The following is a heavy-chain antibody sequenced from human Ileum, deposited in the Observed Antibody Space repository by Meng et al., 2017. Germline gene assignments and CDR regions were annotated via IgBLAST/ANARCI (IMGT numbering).Heavy chain of an antibody. CDR2: INTDGSNK. Sequence: GESLKISCAASGFSFSDDWMHWGRQAPGKGLEWVSRINTDGSNKGDADSVQGRFIISRDNATNTLYLQMNSLRGDDTSVYYGVTDRRVCSAGVGCYCDYFDKWGQGTGVTVSS. V-gene: IGHV3-74*01. CDR1: GFSFSDDW. J-gene: IGHJ4*02. D-gene: IGHD2-21*01. CDR3: VTDRRVCSAGVGCYCDYFDK.